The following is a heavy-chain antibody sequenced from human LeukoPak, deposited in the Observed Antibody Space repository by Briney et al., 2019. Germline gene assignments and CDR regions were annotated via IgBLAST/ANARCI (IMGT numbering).Heavy chain of an antibody. J-gene: IGHJ4*02. CDR1: GFTFSSYA. V-gene: IGHV3-30*04. D-gene: IGHD2-15*01. CDR2: ISYDGSNK. CDR3: ARERRYCSGGSCYASRNFDY. Sequence: GGSLRLSCAASGFTFSSYAMHWVRQAPGKGLEWVAVISYDGSNKYYADSVKGRFTISRDNSKNTLYLQMNSLRAEDTAVYYCARERRYCSGGSCYASRNFDYWGQGTLVTVSS.